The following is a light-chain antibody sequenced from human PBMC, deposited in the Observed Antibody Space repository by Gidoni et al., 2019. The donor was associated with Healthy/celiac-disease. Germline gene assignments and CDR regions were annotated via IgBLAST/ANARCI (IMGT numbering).Light chain of an antibody. CDR3: CSYAGSYTLV. CDR2: GVS. V-gene: IGLV2-11*02. CDR1: IRDVGGYKY. Sequence: QYALTQPRSVSGSPEQAVTISCTGTIRDVGGYKYVSWYQQHPGKAPKLLIYGVSKRPSGVPYRFSGSKSGNTASLTISGLQADDEADYYCCSYAGSYTLVFGGGTKLTVL. J-gene: IGLJ2*01.